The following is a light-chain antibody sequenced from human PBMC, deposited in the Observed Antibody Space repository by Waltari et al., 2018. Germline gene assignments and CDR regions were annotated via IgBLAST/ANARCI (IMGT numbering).Light chain of an antibody. CDR1: QSVLYSSDNKNY. CDR2: LSS. V-gene: IGKV4-1*01. J-gene: IGKJ2*01. Sequence: DIVMTQSPDSLAVSLGERATINWKSSQSVLYSSDNKNYLAWSQEKPGQPPKLLIYLSSIRESGVPDRFSGRESGTDFTLTISRLQAEYVAVFYCQQYYSSPHTFGQGTKLEIK. CDR3: QQYYSSPHT.